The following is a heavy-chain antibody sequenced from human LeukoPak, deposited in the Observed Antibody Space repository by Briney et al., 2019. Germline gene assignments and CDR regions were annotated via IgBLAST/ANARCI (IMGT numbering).Heavy chain of an antibody. CDR2: INPDGRDT. CDR3: ASWGDTTAEYFQR. D-gene: IGHD2-21*02. CDR1: GFTFNRCW. J-gene: IGHJ1*01. V-gene: IGHV3-7*01. Sequence: GGSLRLSCVVSGFTFNRCWMNWVRQAPGKGLEGVAHINPDGRDTYYVDSVKGRFTISRDNAQNSMYLQMNSLRVEDTAVYYCASWGDTTAEYFQRWGQGTLVTVSS.